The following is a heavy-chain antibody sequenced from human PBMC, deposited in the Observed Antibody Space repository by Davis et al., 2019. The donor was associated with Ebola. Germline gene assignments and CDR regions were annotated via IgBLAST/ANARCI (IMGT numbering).Heavy chain of an antibody. CDR2: IYYSGTT. CDR3: AREGYSSAWPSFFDY. D-gene: IGHD6-19*01. J-gene: IGHJ4*02. Sequence: SETLSLTCTVSAGSISSYYWSCIRQLPGKGLEWIGYIYYSGTTIYNPSLKSRVTISVDTSKKQFSLKLSSVTAADTAVYYCAREGYSSAWPSFFDYWGQGTLVTVSS. V-gene: IGHV4-59*01. CDR1: AGSISSYY.